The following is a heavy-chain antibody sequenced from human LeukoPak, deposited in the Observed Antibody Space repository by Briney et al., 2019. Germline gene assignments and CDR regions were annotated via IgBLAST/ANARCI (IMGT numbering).Heavy chain of an antibody. D-gene: IGHD2-2*01. CDR3: ARAGIVVVHYEDWEWFDP. V-gene: IGHV1-2*02. CDR2: INPNSGGT. Sequence: ASVKVSCKASGYTFTGYYMHWVRQAPGQGLEWMGWINPNSGGTNCAQKFQGRVTMTRDTSISTAYMELSRLRSDDTAVYYCARAGIVVVHYEDWEWFDPWGQGTLVTVSS. J-gene: IGHJ5*02. CDR1: GYTFTGYY.